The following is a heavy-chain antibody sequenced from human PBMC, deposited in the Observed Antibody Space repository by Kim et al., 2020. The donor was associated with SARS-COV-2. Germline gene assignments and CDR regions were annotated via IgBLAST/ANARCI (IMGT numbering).Heavy chain of an antibody. Sequence: YLPTFHGQVPISADKSISTAYLQWSSLKASDTAMYYCARVYGSGIEAFDIWGQGTMVTVTS. D-gene: IGHD3-10*01. V-gene: IGHV5-51*01. J-gene: IGHJ3*02. CDR3: ARVYGSGIEAFDI.